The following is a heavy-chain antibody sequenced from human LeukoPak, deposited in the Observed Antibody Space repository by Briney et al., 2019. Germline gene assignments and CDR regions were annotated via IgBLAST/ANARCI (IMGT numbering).Heavy chain of an antibody. V-gene: IGHV3-7*04. Sequence: GGSLRLSCAASGFTVSSNYMSWVRQAPGKGLEWVANIKQDGSEKYYVDSVKGRFTISRDDAKNSLYLQMNSLRAEDTAVYYCARAVRGVHTVKKYWGQGTLVTVSS. CDR1: GFTVSSNY. CDR2: IKQDGSEK. CDR3: ARAVRGVHTVKKY. D-gene: IGHD3-10*01. J-gene: IGHJ4*02.